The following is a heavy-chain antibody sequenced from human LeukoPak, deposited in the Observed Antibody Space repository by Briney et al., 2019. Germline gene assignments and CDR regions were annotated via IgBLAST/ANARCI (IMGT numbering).Heavy chain of an antibody. CDR1: GFTFDDYA. V-gene: IGHV3-43*02. J-gene: IGHJ1*01. CDR3: AKDVTVQY. CDR2: ISGDGGST. Sequence: GGSLRLSCAASGFTFDDYAMHGVRQPPGKGPEWVSFISGDGGSTYYADSVKGRSTISRDNSKNSLYLQMNSLRTEDTALYYCAKDVTVQYWGQGTLVTVSS.